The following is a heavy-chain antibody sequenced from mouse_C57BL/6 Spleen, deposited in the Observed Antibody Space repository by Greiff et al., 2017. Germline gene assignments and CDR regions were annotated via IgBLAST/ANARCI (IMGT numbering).Heavy chain of an antibody. Sequence: DVQLVESGGGLVQPGGSLKLSCAASGFTFSDYYMYWVRQTPEKRLEWVAYISNGGGSTYYPDTVKGRFTISRDNAKNTLYLQMSRLKSEDTAMYYCAREGGTDYYAMDYWGQGTSVTVSS. CDR3: AREGGTDYYAMDY. D-gene: IGHD3-3*01. V-gene: IGHV5-12*01. CDR2: ISNGGGST. CDR1: GFTFSDYY. J-gene: IGHJ4*01.